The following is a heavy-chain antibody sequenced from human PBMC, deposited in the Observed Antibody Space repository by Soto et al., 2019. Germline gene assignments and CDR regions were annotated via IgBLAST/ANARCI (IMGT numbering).Heavy chain of an antibody. D-gene: IGHD3-22*01. CDR2: IKQDGSEK. V-gene: IGHV3-7*03. J-gene: IGHJ4*02. CDR1: GFTFSSYW. CDR3: ARDPSGYYYVSLDY. Sequence: GGSLRLSCAASGFTFSSYWMSWVRQAPWKGLEWVANIKQDGSEKYYVDSVKGRFTISRDNAKNSLYLQMNSLRAEDTAVYYCARDPSGYYYVSLDYWGQGTLVTVSS.